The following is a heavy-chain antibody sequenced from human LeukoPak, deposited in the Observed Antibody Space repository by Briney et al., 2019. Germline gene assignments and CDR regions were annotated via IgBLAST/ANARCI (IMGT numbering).Heavy chain of an antibody. CDR2: IKQDASET. V-gene: IGHV3-7*01. J-gene: IGHJ3*02. CDR3: ARYGLGDTFDI. CDR1: GFTFSSYW. Sequence: GGFLRLSCAASGFTFSSYWMSWVRQAPGKGLEWMASIKQDASETRYVDSVKGRFTILRDNTETSLFLHMNSLRAEDTAVYYCARYGLGDTFDIWGHGTVVTVSS. D-gene: IGHD4-17*01.